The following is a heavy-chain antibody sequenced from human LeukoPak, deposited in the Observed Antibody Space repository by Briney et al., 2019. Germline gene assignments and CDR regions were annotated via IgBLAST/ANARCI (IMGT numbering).Heavy chain of an antibody. CDR1: GFTFSNAW. J-gene: IGHJ6*02. CDR2: IKSKTDGGTT. CDR3: TTRYFDWLEYYYYYGMDV. Sequence: GVSLRLSCAASGFTFSNAWMSWVRQAPGKGLEWIGRIKSKTDGGTTDYAAPVKGTFTISRDDSKNTLYLQMNSLKTEDTAVYYCTTRYFDWLEYYYYYGMDVWGQGTTVTVSS. V-gene: IGHV3-15*01. D-gene: IGHD3-9*01.